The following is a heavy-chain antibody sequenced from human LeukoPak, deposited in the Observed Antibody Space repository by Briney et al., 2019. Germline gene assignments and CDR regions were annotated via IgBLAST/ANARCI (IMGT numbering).Heavy chain of an antibody. V-gene: IGHV4-34*01. CDR2: INHSGST. J-gene: IGHJ6*03. CDR3: ARGRFCSGGSCYHDYYYMDV. Sequence: SETLSLTCAVYGGSFSGYYWSWIRQPPGKGLEWIGEINHSGSTNYNPSLKSRVTISVDTSKNQFSLKLSSVTAADTAVYYCARGRFCSGGSCYHDYYYMDVWGKGTTVTVSS. D-gene: IGHD2-15*01. CDR1: GGSFSGYY.